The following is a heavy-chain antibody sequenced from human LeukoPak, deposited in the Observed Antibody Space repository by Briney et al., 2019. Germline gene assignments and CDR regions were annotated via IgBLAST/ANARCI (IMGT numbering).Heavy chain of an antibody. Sequence: ASVKVSCQAPGYTFTGYFMDWVRQAPGQGLEWMGRINPDTGGTNYAQKFQGRVTMTRDTSISTAYMELSRLRSDDTAVYYCARDVEGYSSSWYQIDYWGQGTLVTVSS. CDR3: ARDVEGYSSSWYQIDY. V-gene: IGHV1-2*06. CDR2: INPDTGGT. J-gene: IGHJ4*02. D-gene: IGHD6-13*01. CDR1: GYTFTGYF.